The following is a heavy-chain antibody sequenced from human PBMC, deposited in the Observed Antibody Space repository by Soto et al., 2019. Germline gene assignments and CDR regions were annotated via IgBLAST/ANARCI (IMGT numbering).Heavy chain of an antibody. V-gene: IGHV1-18*04. J-gene: IGHJ6*02. CDR2: ISAYNGNT. D-gene: IGHD6-19*01. CDR3: ARDVKVVPAVAGPNYYYYYGMDV. CDR1: GYTFTSYG. Sequence: QVQLVQSGAEVKKPGASVKVSCKASGYTFTSYGISWVRQAPGQGLEWMGWISAYNGNTNYAQKLQGRVTMTTDTSTSTAYMELRSLRSEAAAVYYCARDVKVVPAVAGPNYYYYYGMDVWVQGTTVTVSS.